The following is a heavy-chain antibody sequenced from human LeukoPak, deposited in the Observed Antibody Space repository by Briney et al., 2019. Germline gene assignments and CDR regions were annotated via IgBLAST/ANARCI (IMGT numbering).Heavy chain of an antibody. CDR3: ARGVAMIVVVINDAFDI. D-gene: IGHD3-22*01. Sequence: ASVKVSCKASGYTFTGYYMHWVRQAPGQGLEWMGWINPNSGGTNYAQKFQGRVTMTRDTSISTAYMELSRLRSDDTAVYYCARGVAMIVVVINDAFDIWGQGTMVTFSS. CDR1: GYTFTGYY. CDR2: INPNSGGT. J-gene: IGHJ3*02. V-gene: IGHV1-2*02.